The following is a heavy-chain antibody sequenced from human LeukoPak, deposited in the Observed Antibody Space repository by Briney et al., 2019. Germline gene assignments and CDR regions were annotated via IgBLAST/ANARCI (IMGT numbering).Heavy chain of an antibody. CDR3: ARGVGATTPHYYYYYMDV. V-gene: IGHV3-7*01. CDR2: IKQDGSEE. Sequence: GGSLRLSCAASGFTFSSYWMSWVRQAPGKGLEWVANIKQDGSEEYYVDSVKGRFTISRDNAKNSLYLQMNSLRAEDTAVYYCARGVGATTPHYYYYYMDVWGKGTTVTVSS. J-gene: IGHJ6*03. CDR1: GFTFSSYW. D-gene: IGHD1-26*01.